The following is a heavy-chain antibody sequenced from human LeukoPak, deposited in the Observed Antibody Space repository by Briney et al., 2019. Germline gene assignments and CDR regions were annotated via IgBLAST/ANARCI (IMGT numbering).Heavy chain of an antibody. Sequence: SETLSLTCSVSGGSISSHYWSWIRQPPGKGLEWIGYIYYSGSTNYNPSLKSRVTMSVDTSKNQFSLKLNSVTAADTALYFCARDAGTGWYFDLWGRGTLVIVSS. D-gene: IGHD3/OR15-3a*01. CDR2: IYYSGST. CDR1: GGSISSHY. J-gene: IGHJ2*01. CDR3: ARDAGTGWYFDL. V-gene: IGHV4-59*11.